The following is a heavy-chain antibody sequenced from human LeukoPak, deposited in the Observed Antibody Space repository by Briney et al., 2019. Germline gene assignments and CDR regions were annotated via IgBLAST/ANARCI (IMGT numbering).Heavy chain of an antibody. CDR1: GFLVRSNY. J-gene: IGHJ6*03. CDR2: ISSSSSYI. Sequence: GGSLRLSCAASGFLVRSNYMTWVRQAPGKGLEWVSSISSSSSYIYYADSVKGRFTISRDNAKNSLYLQMNSLRAEDTAVYYCARDRTLGVVVPAARGKPYYYYMDVWGKGTTVTVSS. V-gene: IGHV3-21*04. CDR3: ARDRTLGVVVPAARGKPYYYYMDV. D-gene: IGHD2-2*01.